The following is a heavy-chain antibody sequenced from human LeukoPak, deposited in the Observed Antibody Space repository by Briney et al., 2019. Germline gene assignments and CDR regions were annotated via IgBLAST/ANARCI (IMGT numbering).Heavy chain of an antibody. V-gene: IGHV4-39*07. D-gene: IGHD2-15*01. CDR2: IYYSGST. CDR3: ARGRGSRGDWFDP. Sequence: SETLPLTCTVSGGSISSSSYYWGWIRQPPGKGLEWIGSIYYSGSTYYNPSLKSRVTISVDTSKNQFSLKLSSVTAADTAVYYCARGRGSRGDWFDPWGQGTLVTVSS. J-gene: IGHJ5*02. CDR1: GGSISSSSYY.